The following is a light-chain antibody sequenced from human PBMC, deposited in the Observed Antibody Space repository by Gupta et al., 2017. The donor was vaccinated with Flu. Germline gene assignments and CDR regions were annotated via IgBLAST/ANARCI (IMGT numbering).Light chain of an antibody. CDR2: EVT. J-gene: IGLJ3*02. V-gene: IGLV2-14*01. CDR1: SSDVGGFNY. CDR3: YSYTSTTTLGV. Sequence: QSALTQPASVSGSPGQSITISCTGTSSDVGGFNYVSWYQHHPGRAPKLMIYEVTYRPSGISSRFSGSKSGNTASLTISGLQAEDEADYYCYSYTSTTTLGVFGGGTKLTVL.